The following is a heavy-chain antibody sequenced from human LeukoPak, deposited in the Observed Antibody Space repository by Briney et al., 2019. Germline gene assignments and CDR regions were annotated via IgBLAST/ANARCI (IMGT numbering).Heavy chain of an antibody. V-gene: IGHV1-69*05. CDR2: IIRIFGTA. CDR3: AFSMAAFYYYYYYMDV. CDR1: GGTFSSYA. J-gene: IGHJ6*03. Sequence: GSSVKVSCKASGGTFSSYAISWVRQAPGQGLEWMGGIIRIFGTANYAQKFQGIVTITTDESTSTAYMELSSLRSEDTAVYYCAFSMAAFYYYYYYMDVWGKGTTVTVSS. D-gene: IGHD6-6*01.